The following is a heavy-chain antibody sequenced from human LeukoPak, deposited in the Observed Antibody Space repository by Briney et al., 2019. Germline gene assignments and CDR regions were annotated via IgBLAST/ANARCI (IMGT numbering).Heavy chain of an antibody. D-gene: IGHD4-17*01. CDR2: INHSGST. CDR3: ARVAYGDPEV. Sequence: PSETLSLTCAVYGGSFSGYYWSWIRQPPGKGLEWIGEINHSGSTNYNPSLKSRVTISVDTSKNQFSLKLSSVTAADTAVYYCARVAYGDPEVWGQGTMVTVSS. CDR1: GGSFSGYY. V-gene: IGHV4-34*01. J-gene: IGHJ3*01.